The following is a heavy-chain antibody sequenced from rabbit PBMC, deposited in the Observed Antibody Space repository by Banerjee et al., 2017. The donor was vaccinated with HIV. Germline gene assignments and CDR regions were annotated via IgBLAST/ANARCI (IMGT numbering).Heavy chain of an antibody. Sequence: QSLEESGGDLVKPGASLTLTCTASRFSFSDIYVMCWVRQAPGKGLEWIACIFAGSSDNTYYANWAKGRFTISKTSSTTVTLQMTSLTAADTASYFCAKNAGSYGYNLWGPGTLVTVS. CDR3: AKNAGSYGYNL. V-gene: IGHV1S40*01. J-gene: IGHJ4*01. D-gene: IGHD6-1*01. CDR1: RFSFSDIYV. CDR2: IFAGSSDNT.